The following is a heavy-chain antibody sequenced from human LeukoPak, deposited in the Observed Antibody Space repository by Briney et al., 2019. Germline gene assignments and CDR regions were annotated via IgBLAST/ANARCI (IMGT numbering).Heavy chain of an antibody. V-gene: IGHV5-10-1*01. CDR2: IDPSDSYT. CDR3: ASPGLRYFDWLLSFDY. J-gene: IGHJ4*02. Sequence: GESLKISCKGSGYRFTNYWISWVRPMPGKGLEWMGRIDPSDSYTNYSPSFQGHVTISADKSISTAYLQWSSLKASDTAMYYCASPGLRYFDWLLSFDYWGQGTLVTVSS. CDR1: GYRFTNYW. D-gene: IGHD3-9*01.